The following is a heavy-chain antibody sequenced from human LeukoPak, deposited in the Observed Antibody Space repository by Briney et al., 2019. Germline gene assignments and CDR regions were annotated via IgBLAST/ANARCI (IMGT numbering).Heavy chain of an antibody. CDR2: ISGSGGST. J-gene: IGHJ4*02. CDR3: AKDVQSWPTYFDY. CDR1: GFTFSSYT. Sequence: PGGSLRLSCVASGFTFSSYTMSWVRQAPGKGLEWVSSISGSGGSTYYADSVKGRFTVSRDNSKNTLYLQVNSLRAADTAVYFCAKDVQSWPTYFDYWGQGTLVTVSS. V-gene: IGHV3-23*01. D-gene: IGHD1-1*01.